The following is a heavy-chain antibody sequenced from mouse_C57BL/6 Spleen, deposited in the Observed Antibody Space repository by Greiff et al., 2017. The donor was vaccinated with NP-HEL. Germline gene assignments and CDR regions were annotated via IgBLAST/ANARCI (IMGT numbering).Heavy chain of an antibody. D-gene: IGHD1-1*01. Sequence: EVKLMESGEGLVKPGGSLKLSCAASGFTFSSYAMSWVRQTPEKRLEWVAYISSGGDYIYYADTVKGRFTISRDNARNTLYLQMSSLKSEDTAMYYCTRDLTTVEAMDYWGQGTSVTVSS. CDR3: TRDLTTVEAMDY. J-gene: IGHJ4*01. V-gene: IGHV5-9-1*02. CDR2: ISSGGDYI. CDR1: GFTFSSYA.